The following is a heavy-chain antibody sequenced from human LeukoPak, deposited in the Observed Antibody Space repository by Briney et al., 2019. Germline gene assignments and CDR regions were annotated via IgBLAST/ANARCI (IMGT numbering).Heavy chain of an antibody. CDR1: GFTFSSYG. D-gene: IGHD3-10*01. V-gene: IGHV3-30*18. CDR2: ILYDGSNK. CDR3: AKDLLGDPYGSGDYFDY. Sequence: GGSLRLSCAASGFTFSSYGMHWVRQAPGRGLEWVAVILYDGSNKYYADSGKGRFTISRDNSKNTLYLQMNSLRAQDTAVYYCAKDLLGDPYGSGDYFDYWGQGTLVTVSS. J-gene: IGHJ4*02.